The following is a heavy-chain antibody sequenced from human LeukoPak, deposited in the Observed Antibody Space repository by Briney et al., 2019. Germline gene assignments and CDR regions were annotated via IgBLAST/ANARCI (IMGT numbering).Heavy chain of an antibody. D-gene: IGHD6-19*01. CDR1: GYTFTGYY. Sequence: ASVKVSCKASGYTFTGYYMHWVRQAPGQGLEWMGWINPNSGGTNYAQRFQGRVTMTRDTSTSTAYMELSRLRSDDTAVYYCARDRDQWLPERCDYWGQRTLVTVSS. CDR3: ARDRDQWLPERCDY. V-gene: IGHV1-2*02. J-gene: IGHJ4*02. CDR2: INPNSGGT.